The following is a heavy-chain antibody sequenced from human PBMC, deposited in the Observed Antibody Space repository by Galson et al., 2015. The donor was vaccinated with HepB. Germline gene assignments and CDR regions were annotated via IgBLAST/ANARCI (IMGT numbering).Heavy chain of an antibody. V-gene: IGHV3-11*03. CDR3: ASHRPPSYYYESSCRTGFDY. J-gene: IGHJ4*02. CDR2: ISSSSRYT. Sequence: SLRLSCAASRFTFSDYYMSWIRQAPGKGLEWVSYISSSSRYTIYVDSVKGRFTISRDNAKNSLYLQMNSLRAEDTAVYYCASHRPPSYYYESSCRTGFDYWGQGTLVTVSS. CDR1: RFTFSDYY. D-gene: IGHD3-22*01.